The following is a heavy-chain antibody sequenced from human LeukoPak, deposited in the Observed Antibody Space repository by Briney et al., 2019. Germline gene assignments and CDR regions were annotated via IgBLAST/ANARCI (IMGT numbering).Heavy chain of an antibody. CDR1: GFTFSSYA. Sequence: GGSLRLSCAASGFTFSSYAMSWVRQAPGKGLEWVSAISGSGGSTYYADSVKGRFTISRDNSKNTLYLQMNRLRGEDTAVYYCVKLSAGSFWSAYHLDYWGQRTLVTASS. CDR3: VKLSAGSFWSAYHLDY. V-gene: IGHV3-23*01. CDR2: ISGSGGST. D-gene: IGHD3-3*01. J-gene: IGHJ4*02.